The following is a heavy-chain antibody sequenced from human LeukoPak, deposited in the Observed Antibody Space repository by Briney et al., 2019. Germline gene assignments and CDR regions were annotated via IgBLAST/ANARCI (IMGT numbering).Heavy chain of an antibody. V-gene: IGHV3-7*05. CDR1: GFTFSRYW. J-gene: IGHJ4*02. CDR2: IKQDGSEK. CDR3: ARDQNYYDSSGYPGY. D-gene: IGHD3-22*01. Sequence: GGSLRLSCAASGFTFSRYWMSWVRQAPGKGLEWVANIKQDGSEKKFVDSVKGRFTISRDNSKNTLYLQMNSLRAEDTAVYYCARDQNYYDSSGYPGYWGQGTLVTVSS.